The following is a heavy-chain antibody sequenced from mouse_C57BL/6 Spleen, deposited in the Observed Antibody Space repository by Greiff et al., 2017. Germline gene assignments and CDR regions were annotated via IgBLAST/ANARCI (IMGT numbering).Heavy chain of an antibody. V-gene: IGHV1-15*01. CDR1: GYTFTDYE. Sequence: QVQLKESGAELVRPGASVTLSCKASGYTFTDYEMHWVKQTPVHGLEWIGAIDPETGGTAYNQKFKGKAILTADKSSSTAYMELRSLTSEDSAVYYCTKDKIYYDFLDYWGQGTTLTVSS. CDR3: TKDKIYYDFLDY. J-gene: IGHJ2*01. CDR2: IDPETGGT. D-gene: IGHD2-4*01.